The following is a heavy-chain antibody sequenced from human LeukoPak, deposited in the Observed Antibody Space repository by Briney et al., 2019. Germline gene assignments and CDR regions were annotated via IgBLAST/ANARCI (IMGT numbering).Heavy chain of an antibody. D-gene: IGHD1-1*01. Sequence: KSGESLKISCKPSGYSFTTYWIGWVRQMPGKGLEWIGIIYPGDSDTRYSPSFQGQVTISAEKSISTAYLQWSSLKASDTAMYYCARQGNNSLPNDYWGQGTLVTVSS. CDR2: IYPGDSDT. CDR3: ARQGNNSLPNDY. CDR1: GYSFTTYW. V-gene: IGHV5-51*01. J-gene: IGHJ4*02.